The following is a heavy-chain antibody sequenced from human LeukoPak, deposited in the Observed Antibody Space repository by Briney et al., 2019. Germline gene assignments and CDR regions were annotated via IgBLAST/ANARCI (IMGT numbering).Heavy chain of an antibody. CDR3: TTDWTPTFDY. D-gene: IGHD3/OR15-3a*01. Sequence: PGGSLRLPCAASGFTFSNAWLSWVRQAPGKGLEWVGRIKSKTDGGTTDYAAPVKGRFTISGDDSKNTLYLQTNSLKTEDTAVYYCTTDWTPTFDYWGQGTLVTVSS. J-gene: IGHJ4*02. CDR1: GFTFSNAW. V-gene: IGHV3-15*01. CDR2: IKSKTDGGTT.